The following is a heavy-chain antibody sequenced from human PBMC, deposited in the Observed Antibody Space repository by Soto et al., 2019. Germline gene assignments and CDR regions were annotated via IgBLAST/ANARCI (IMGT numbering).Heavy chain of an antibody. J-gene: IGHJ6*02. V-gene: IGHV3-48*03. CDR2: ISSSGSTI. CDR1: GFTFSSYE. D-gene: IGHD1-1*01. CDR3: ARDNWNDDLYYSHGIDV. Sequence: GGSLRLSCAASGFTFSSYEMNWVRQAPGKGLEWVSYISSSGSTIYYADSVKGRFTISRDNAKNSLYLQMNSLRAEDTAVYYCARDNWNDDLYYSHGIDVWGQGTPVTVSS.